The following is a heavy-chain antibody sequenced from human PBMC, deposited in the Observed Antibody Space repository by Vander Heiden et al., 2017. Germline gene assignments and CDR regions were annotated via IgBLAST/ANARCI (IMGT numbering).Heavy chain of an antibody. CDR2: ISGSGGRT. D-gene: IGHD3-22*01. CDR1: GLTFSGYA. J-gene: IGHJ4*02. CDR3: AKGGSMIVVVLDY. Sequence: EVQLLDSGGGLVQPGGSLRLSCTASGLTFSGYAMSWVRQAPGKGLEWVSGISGSGGRTYYADSVKGRFSISRDNSKKTLYLQMSSLRAEDTAVYYCAKGGSMIVVVLDYWGQGTQVTVSP. V-gene: IGHV3-23*01.